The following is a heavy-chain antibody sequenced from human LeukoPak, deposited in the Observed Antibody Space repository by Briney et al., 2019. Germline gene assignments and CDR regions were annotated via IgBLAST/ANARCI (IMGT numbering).Heavy chain of an antibody. CDR3: ARGGWELPEGSLDF. V-gene: IGHV4-34*01. CDR1: GGSFSGYY. J-gene: IGHJ4*02. D-gene: IGHD1-26*01. Sequence: SETLSLTCAVYGGSFSGYYWSWIRQPPGKGLEWIGEINHSGSTNYNPSLRSRVTISVDASKNQFSLKLSSVTAADTAVYYCARGGWELPEGSLDFWGQGTLVTVSS. CDR2: INHSGST.